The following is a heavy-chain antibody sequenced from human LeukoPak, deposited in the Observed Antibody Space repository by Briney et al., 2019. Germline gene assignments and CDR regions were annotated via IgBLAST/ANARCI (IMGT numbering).Heavy chain of an antibody. CDR3: VRSQLGLDY. CDR2: IDQDGGEK. J-gene: IGHJ4*02. D-gene: IGHD2-2*01. V-gene: IGHV3-7*01. CDR1: GFRFSKYW. Sequence: GGSLRLSCAASGFRFSKYWMSWVRQAPGKGLEWVANIDQDGGEKYYVDSVKGRFTISRDNAENSLYLQMNSLRAEDTAVYYCVRSQLGLDYWGQGTLVTVSS.